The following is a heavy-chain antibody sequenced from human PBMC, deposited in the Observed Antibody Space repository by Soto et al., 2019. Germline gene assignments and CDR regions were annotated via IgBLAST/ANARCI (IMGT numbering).Heavy chain of an antibody. D-gene: IGHD3-10*02. Sequence: GGSLRLSCAASGFTFSSYDMHWVRQATGKGLEWVSAIGTAGDTYYPGSVKGRFTISRENAKNSLYLQMNSLRAGDTAVYYCARGLHFYDRGLGFDYWGQGTLVTVSS. V-gene: IGHV3-13*01. CDR2: IGTAGDT. J-gene: IGHJ4*02. CDR3: ARGLHFYDRGLGFDY. CDR1: GFTFSSYD.